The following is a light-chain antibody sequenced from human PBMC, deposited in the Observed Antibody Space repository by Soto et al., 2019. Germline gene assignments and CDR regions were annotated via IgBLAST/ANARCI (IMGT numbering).Light chain of an antibody. CDR2: SAS. CDR1: QSISSY. CDR3: QQYNSYPET. V-gene: IGKV1-5*01. Sequence: IRMTQSPATLSVSAGESVTITFRASQSISSYLAWHQQKPGKAPRLLIYSASTWASGVPSRFSGSGSGTEFTLTIGSLQSEDFAIYYCQQYNSYPETFGQGTKVDIK. J-gene: IGKJ1*01.